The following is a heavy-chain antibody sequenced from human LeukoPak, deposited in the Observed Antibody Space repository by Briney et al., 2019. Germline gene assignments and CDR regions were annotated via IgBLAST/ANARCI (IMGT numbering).Heavy chain of an antibody. V-gene: IGHV4-4*07. J-gene: IGHJ5*02. CDR3: ARDNTRYFDWLPHETNYWSDP. D-gene: IGHD3-9*01. Sequence: SETQSLTCTVSGGSISSYYWSWIRQPAGKGLEWIGRIYTSGSTNYNPSLKSRVTMSVDTSKNQFSLKLSSVTAADTAVYYCARDNTRYFDWLPHETNYWSDPWGQGTLVTVSS. CDR1: GGSISSYY. CDR2: IYTSGST.